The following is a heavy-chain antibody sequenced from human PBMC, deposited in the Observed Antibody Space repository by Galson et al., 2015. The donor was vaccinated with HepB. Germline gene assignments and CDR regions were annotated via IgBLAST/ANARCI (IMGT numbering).Heavy chain of an antibody. V-gene: IGHV3-30*03. D-gene: IGHD3-9*01. Sequence: SLRLSCAASGFTFSSYGMHWVRQAPGKGLEWVAVISYDGSNKYYADSVKGRFTISRDNSKNTLYLQMNSLKTEDTAVYYCVIDLSTTVIINSNFHSWGQGTLVTVSS. CDR1: GFTFSSYG. CDR2: ISYDGSNK. CDR3: VIDLSTTVIINSNFHS. J-gene: IGHJ4*02.